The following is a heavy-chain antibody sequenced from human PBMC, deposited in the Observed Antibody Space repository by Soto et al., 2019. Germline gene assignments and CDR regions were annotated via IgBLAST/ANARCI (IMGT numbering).Heavy chain of an antibody. CDR1: GFTFSTYG. CDR3: ARVIRADSTSSNFYYYSGLDV. J-gene: IGHJ6*02. V-gene: IGHV3-30*03. Sequence: LRLSCAASGFTFSTYGMHWVRQAPGKGLEWLAVISNNGINKYYADSVKGRFTISRDNSKDTLFLQMNSLRGEDTAIYYCARVIRADSTSSNFYYYSGLDVWGQGTTVTVSS. CDR2: ISNNGINK. D-gene: IGHD6-6*01.